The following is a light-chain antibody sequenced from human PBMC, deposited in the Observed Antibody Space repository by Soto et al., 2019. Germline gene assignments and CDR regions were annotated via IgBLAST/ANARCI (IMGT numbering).Light chain of an antibody. Sequence: QSALTQPASVSGSPGQSITISCTGTSSDVGGYNYVSWYQQHPGKAPKLMIYDVSNRPSGVSNRFSGSKSGNTASLTISGLQAEDEADSYCSSYTSSSFYVFGTGTKVTVL. V-gene: IGLV2-14*01. CDR3: SSYTSSSFYV. J-gene: IGLJ1*01. CDR1: SSDVGGYNY. CDR2: DVS.